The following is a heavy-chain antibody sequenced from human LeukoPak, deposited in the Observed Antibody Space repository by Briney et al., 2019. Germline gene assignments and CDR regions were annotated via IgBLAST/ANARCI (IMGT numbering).Heavy chain of an antibody. J-gene: IGHJ3*02. CDR2: ISGSGGST. CDR3: AKLLDSSGWYGAFDI. Sequence: GGSLRLSCAASGFTFSSYAMSWVRQAPGKGLEWVSAISGSGGSTYYADSVKGRFTISRDNSKNTLHLQMNSLRAEDTAVYYCAKLLDSSGWYGAFDIWGQGTMVTVSS. D-gene: IGHD6-19*01. CDR1: GFTFSSYA. V-gene: IGHV3-23*01.